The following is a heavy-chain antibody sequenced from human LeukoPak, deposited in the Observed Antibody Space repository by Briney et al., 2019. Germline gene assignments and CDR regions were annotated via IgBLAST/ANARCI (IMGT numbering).Heavy chain of an antibody. J-gene: IGHJ4*02. CDR2: IYSSGST. Sequence: PSETLSLTCTVSGGSISSRNYYWGWIRQTPGKGLEWIGSIYSSGSTYYNPSLKSPFTISVDTSKNQFSLKLSPVTAADTAIYYCASHYDILTGLAYFDYWGQGTLVTVSS. CDR1: GGSISSRNYY. CDR3: ASHYDILTGLAYFDY. D-gene: IGHD3-9*01. V-gene: IGHV4-39*07.